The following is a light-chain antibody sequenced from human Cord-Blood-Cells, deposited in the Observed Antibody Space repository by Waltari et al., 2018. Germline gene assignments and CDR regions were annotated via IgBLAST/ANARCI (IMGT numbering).Light chain of an antibody. CDR3: GTWDSSLSAGV. J-gene: IGLJ2*01. CDR2: DNN. V-gene: IGLV1-51*01. CDR1: SPNMGTHY. Sequence: QSVLTQPPSVSAAPGQKVNISCSGSSPNMGTHYVFWYHQLPGTAPKLLIYDNNKRPSGIPDRFSGSKSGTSATLGITGLQTGDEADYYCGTWDSSLSAGVFGGGTKLTVL.